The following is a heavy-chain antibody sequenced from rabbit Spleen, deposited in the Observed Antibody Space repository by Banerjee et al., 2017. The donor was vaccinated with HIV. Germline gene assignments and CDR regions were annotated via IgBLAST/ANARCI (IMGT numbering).Heavy chain of an antibody. CDR1: GIDFTNYY. V-gene: IGHV1S45*01. Sequence: QEQLTETGGGLVQPGGSLTLSCKASGIDFTNYYITWVRQAPGKGLEWIGIIYAAKGSTAAASWGKGRFPISKPPSTTVTLQVPSLTAADTATYFCAGPTDRGGLHFVLGGRGTLFTVS. D-gene: IGHD4-1*01. CDR3: AGPTDRGGLHFVL. CDR2: IYAAKGST. J-gene: IGHJ3*01.